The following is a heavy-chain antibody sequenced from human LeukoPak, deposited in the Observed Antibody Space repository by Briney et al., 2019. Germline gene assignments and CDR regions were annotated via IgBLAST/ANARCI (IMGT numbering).Heavy chain of an antibody. J-gene: IGHJ5*02. CDR1: GFTFSNAW. D-gene: IGHD3-16*01. Sequence: GGSLRLSCAASGFTFSNAWMSWVRQAPGKGLEWVGRIKGKTVGGTTDYAAPVKGRFTISRDDSKNTLSLQMNSLKTEDTAVYFCTTFMITFGEVIPWGQGTLVTVSS. CDR3: TTFMITFGEVIP. V-gene: IGHV3-15*01. CDR2: IKGKTVGGTT.